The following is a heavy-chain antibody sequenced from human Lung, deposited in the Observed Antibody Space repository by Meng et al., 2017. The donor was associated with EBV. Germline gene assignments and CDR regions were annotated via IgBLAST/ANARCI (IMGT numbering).Heavy chain of an antibody. CDR2: IIPVFGET. Sequence: QLQLVQFGGEVKKPGSSVMVSCKASGDSFDNFVISWVRQAPGQGLEWMGGIIPVFGETNYAQKFQGRVTFIADNSTSTVYMELSSLKSDDTAVYYCGSRRGYTGYIIDSWGQGTLVTVSS. CDR3: GSRRGYTGYIIDS. CDR1: GDSFDNFV. J-gene: IGHJ4*02. D-gene: IGHD5-12*01. V-gene: IGHV1-69*06.